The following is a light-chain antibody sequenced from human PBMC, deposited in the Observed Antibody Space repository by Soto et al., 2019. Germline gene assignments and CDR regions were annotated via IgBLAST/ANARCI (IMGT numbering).Light chain of an antibody. V-gene: IGKV3-20*01. CDR1: QSVSSGF. CDR3: QQYGSSVT. J-gene: IGKJ4*01. CDR2: GAS. Sequence: EIVLTQSPGTLSLSPGERATLSCRASQSVSSGFLAWYQQKPGQDPRLLIYGASSRATGIPDRFSGSGSGTDFTLTISRLEPEDFAVYYCQQYGSSVTFGGGPKVEIK.